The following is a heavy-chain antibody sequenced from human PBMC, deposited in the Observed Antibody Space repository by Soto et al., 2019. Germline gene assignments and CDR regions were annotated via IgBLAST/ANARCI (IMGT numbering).Heavy chain of an antibody. CDR2: FAFNSGKT. D-gene: IGHD3-10*01. CDR3: AFCRLSWGINYYLDL. J-gene: IGHJ4*02. Sequence: QVHLVQSGAEVKNPGASVNVSGKASGSSYTNFGISWVRTAPGQGPEWMGWFAFNSGKTKFKRKLQDRVTMTTDTATTTVYMELRDLRHDDTATYYCAFCRLSWGINYYLDLWGQGTLVIVSP. CDR1: GSSYTNFG. V-gene: IGHV1-18*01.